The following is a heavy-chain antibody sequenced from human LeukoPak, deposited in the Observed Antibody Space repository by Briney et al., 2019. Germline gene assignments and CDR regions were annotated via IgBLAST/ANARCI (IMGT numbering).Heavy chain of an antibody. CDR3: ARKGYSSSWYLGVIYYYGMDV. CDR1: GYTFTSYG. V-gene: IGHV1-18*01. D-gene: IGHD6-13*01. J-gene: IGHJ6*02. Sequence: ASVKVSCKASGYTFTSYGISWVRQAPGQGLEWMGWISAYNGNTNCAQKLQGRVTMTTDTSTSTAYMELSSLRSEDTAVYYCARKGYSSSWYLGVIYYYGMDVWGQGTLVTVSS. CDR2: ISAYNGNT.